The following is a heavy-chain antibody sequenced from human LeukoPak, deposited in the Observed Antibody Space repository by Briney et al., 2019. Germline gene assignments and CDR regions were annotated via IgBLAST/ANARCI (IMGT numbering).Heavy chain of an antibody. V-gene: IGHV3-23*01. Sequence: PGGSLRLSCAASGFTFSSYAMSWVRQAPGKGLEWVSGVSSSGGSTYYTDSVKGRFTISRDNSKNTLYLQMNSLRAEDTAVYYCAKDPPSSGTTFDYWGQGTLVTVSS. CDR2: VSSSGGST. D-gene: IGHD2/OR15-2a*01. CDR3: AKDPPSSGTTFDY. CDR1: GFTFSSYA. J-gene: IGHJ4*02.